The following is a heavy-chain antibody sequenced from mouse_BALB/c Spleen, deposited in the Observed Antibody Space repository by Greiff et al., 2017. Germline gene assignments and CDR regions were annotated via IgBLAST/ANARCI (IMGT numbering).Heavy chain of an antibody. D-gene: IGHD1-1*01. Sequence: QVHVKQSGPELVKPGASVKMSCKASGYTFTDYVISWVKQRTGQGLEWIGEIYPGSGSTYYNEKFKGKATLTADKSSNTAYMQLSSLTSEDSAVYFCARRRYYFDYWGQGTTLTVSS. CDR2: IYPGSGST. CDR1: GYTFTDYV. V-gene: IGHV1-77*01. CDR3: ARRRYYFDY. J-gene: IGHJ2*01.